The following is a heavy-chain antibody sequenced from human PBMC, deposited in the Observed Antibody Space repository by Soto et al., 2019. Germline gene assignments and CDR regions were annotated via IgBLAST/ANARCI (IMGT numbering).Heavy chain of an antibody. CDR2: ISHSGGS. V-gene: IGHV4-34*01. J-gene: IGHJ6*02. CDR3: ARGNFYYGLDV. CDR1: GGSFTSNY. Sequence: SETLSLTCAVYGGSFTSNYWSWIRQPPGKGLEWIGEISHSGGSSYNPSLKSRVTISVATSKNQFSLKLSSVTAADTAVYYCARGNFYYGLDVCGQGTTVTVSS.